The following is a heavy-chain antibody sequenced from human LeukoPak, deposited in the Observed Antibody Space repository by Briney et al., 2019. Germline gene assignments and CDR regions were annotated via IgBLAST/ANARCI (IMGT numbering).Heavy chain of an antibody. V-gene: IGHV4-4*02. CDR1: GGSISSSHW. D-gene: IGHD6-19*01. CDR3: ARKGYSSSRYFDL. Sequence: SGTLSLTCAVSGGSISSSHWWSWVRQPPGKGLEGIGEIYHSGSTNYNPSLKSRVTISVDQSKNQFSLNLISVTAADTAVYYCARKGYSSSRYFDLWGRGTLVTVSS. J-gene: IGHJ2*01. CDR2: IYHSGST.